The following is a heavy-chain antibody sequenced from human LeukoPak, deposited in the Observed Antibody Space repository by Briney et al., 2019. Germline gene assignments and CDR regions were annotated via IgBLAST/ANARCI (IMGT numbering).Heavy chain of an antibody. CDR2: ISGGGGST. Sequence: GGSLRLSCAASGFTFSTYAMSWVRQAPGKGLEWVSAISGGGGSTYYADSVEGRFTISRDNSKNTLYLQMNSLRAEDTAVYYCARARIAPGLGRYFDYWGQGTLVTVSS. CDR1: GFTFSTYA. D-gene: IGHD6-25*01. J-gene: IGHJ4*02. CDR3: ARARIAPGLGRYFDY. V-gene: IGHV3-23*01.